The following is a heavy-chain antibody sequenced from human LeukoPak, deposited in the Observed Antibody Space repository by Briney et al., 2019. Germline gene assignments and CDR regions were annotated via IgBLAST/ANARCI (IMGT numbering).Heavy chain of an antibody. CDR1: GFTFSSYA. J-gene: IGHJ4*02. CDR3: AKGVYYYDSSGYYYPRAYFDY. V-gene: IGHV3-23*01. D-gene: IGHD3-22*01. Sequence: PGGSLRLSCAASGFTFSSYAMSWVRQAPGKGLEWVSAISGSGGSIYYADSVKGRFTISRDNSKNTLYLQMNSLRAEDTAVYYCAKGVYYYDSSGYYYPRAYFDYWGQGTLVTVSS. CDR2: ISGSGGSI.